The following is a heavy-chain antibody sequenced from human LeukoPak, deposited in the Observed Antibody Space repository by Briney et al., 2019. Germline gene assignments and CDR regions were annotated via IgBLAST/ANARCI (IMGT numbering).Heavy chain of an antibody. CDR3: AIADERITIQAFDI. V-gene: IGHV4-30-2*01. CDR1: GGSISSGGYY. D-gene: IGHD3-3*02. CDR2: INHSGST. J-gene: IGHJ3*02. Sequence: PSQTLSLTCTVSGGSISSGGYYWSWIRQPPGKGLEWIGEINHSGSTNYNPSLKSRVTISVDTSKNQFSLKLSSVTAADTAVYYCAIADERITIQAFDIWGQGTMVTVSS.